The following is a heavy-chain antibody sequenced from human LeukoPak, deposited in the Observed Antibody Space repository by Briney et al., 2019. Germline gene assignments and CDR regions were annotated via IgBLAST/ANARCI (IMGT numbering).Heavy chain of an antibody. Sequence: SVKVSCKASGGTFSSCAISWVRQAPGQGLEWMGGIIPIFGTANYAQKFQGRVTITADESTSTAYMELSSLRSEDTAVYYCAREVDDYGGNSFDYWGQGTLVTVSS. D-gene: IGHD4-23*01. CDR2: IIPIFGTA. CDR1: GGTFSSCA. CDR3: AREVDDYGGNSFDY. V-gene: IGHV1-69*13. J-gene: IGHJ4*02.